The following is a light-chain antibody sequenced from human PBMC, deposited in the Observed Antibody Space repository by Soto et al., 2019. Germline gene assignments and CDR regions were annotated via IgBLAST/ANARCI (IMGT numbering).Light chain of an antibody. Sequence: DIQLTQSPSSLSASVGDRVTITCRASQGIRNDLAWYQQRPGKAPKRLIYAASSLQSGVPSRFSGSGSGTDFTLTISGLQPEDLAVYYCLQHNRSPPTCGKGTKVDIK. CDR2: AAS. V-gene: IGKV1-17*01. CDR1: QGIRND. J-gene: IGKJ1*01. CDR3: LQHNRSPPT.